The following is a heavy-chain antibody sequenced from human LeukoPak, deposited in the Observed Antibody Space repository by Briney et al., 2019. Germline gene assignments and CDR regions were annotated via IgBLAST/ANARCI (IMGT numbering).Heavy chain of an antibody. V-gene: IGHV4-31*03. Sequence: SQTLSLTCTVSGGSISSGGYYWSWIRQHPGKGLEWIGYIYYSGSTYYNPSLKSRVTISVDTSKNQFSLKLSPVTAADTAVYYCAGGRGQVTTFDYWGQGTLVTVSS. CDR1: GGSISSGGYY. CDR3: AGGRGQVTTFDY. CDR2: IYYSGST. J-gene: IGHJ4*02. D-gene: IGHD4-17*01.